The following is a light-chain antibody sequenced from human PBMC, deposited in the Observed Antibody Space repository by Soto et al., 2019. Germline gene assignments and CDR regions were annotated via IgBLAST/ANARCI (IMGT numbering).Light chain of an antibody. CDR3: SSYTSSSTLV. CDR2: DVS. CDR1: SSDVGGYNY. V-gene: IGLV2-14*01. Sequence: QCVLTQLASVNGFPGQESTISCTGTSSDVGGYNYVSWYQQHPGTAPKLMIYDVSNRPSGVSNRFSGSKSGNTASLTISGLQAEDEADYYCSSYTSSSTLVFGTGTKVTVL. J-gene: IGLJ1*01.